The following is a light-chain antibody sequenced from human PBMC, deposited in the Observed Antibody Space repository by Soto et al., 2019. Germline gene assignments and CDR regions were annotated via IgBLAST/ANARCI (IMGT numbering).Light chain of an antibody. CDR3: QSYDSSLSGPV. CDR1: SSNIGAGYD. J-gene: IGLJ2*01. V-gene: IGLV1-40*01. Sequence: QSVLTQPPSVSGAPGQRVTISCTGSSSNIGAGYDVHWYEQLPGTAPKLLIYGNSNRPSGVPDRFSGSKSGTSASLAITGLQAKDEADYYCQSYDSSLSGPVFGGGTKLTVL. CDR2: GNS.